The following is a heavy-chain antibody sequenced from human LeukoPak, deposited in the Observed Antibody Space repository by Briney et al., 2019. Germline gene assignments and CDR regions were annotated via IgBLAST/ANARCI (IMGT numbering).Heavy chain of an antibody. Sequence: GGSLRLSCAASGFAFDSYAMNWVRLAPGKGLEWVSTISGDGSVTYFADSVRGRFTISRDNSKDTLYLHMNRLRAEDTAIYFCAKDKRGGSDYVYFDYWGQGTLVTMSS. CDR2: ISGDGSVT. CDR3: AKDKRGGSDYVYFDY. CDR1: GFAFDSYA. J-gene: IGHJ4*02. V-gene: IGHV3-23*01. D-gene: IGHD1-26*01.